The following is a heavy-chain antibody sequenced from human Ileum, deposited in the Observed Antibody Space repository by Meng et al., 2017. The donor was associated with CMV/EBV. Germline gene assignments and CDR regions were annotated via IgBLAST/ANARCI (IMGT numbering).Heavy chain of an antibody. D-gene: IGHD3-16*01. CDR2: IYHGGST. CDR1: GDSITSFY. CDR3: ARGPGGFGDFNFDY. J-gene: IGHJ4*02. V-gene: IGHV4-4*07. Sequence: ESGPGGGQPSESLSLTCTVSGDSITSFYWSWIRQPAGKALEWIGRIYHGGSTNYNPSLKSRVTLSVDTSKNQFSMRLTSVTAADTAVYYCARGPGGFGDFNFDYWGQGTLVTVSS.